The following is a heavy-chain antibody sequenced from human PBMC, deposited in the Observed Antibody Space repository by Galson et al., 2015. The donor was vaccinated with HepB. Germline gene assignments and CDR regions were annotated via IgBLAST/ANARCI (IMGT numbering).Heavy chain of an antibody. Sequence: TLSLTCTVSGGSISSSSYYWGWIRRPPGKGLEWIGSIYYSGSTYYNPSLKSRVTISVDTSKNQFSLKLSSVTAADTAVYYCASLSTYYDFWSGFSPIFPPDYWGQGTLVTVSS. V-gene: IGHV4-39*01. CDR2: IYYSGST. CDR1: GGSISSSSYY. CDR3: ASLSTYYDFWSGFSPIFPPDY. D-gene: IGHD3-3*01. J-gene: IGHJ4*02.